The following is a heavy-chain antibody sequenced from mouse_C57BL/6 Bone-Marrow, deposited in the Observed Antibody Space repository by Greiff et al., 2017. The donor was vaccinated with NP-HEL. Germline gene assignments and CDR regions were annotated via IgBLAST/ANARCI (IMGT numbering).Heavy chain of an antibody. V-gene: IGHV1-80*01. J-gene: IGHJ3*01. CDR1: GYAFSSYW. Sequence: QVQLKESGAELVKPGASVKISCKASGYAFSSYWMNWVKQRPGKGLEWIGQIYPGDGDTNYNGKVKGKATLTADKSSSTAYMQLSSLTSEDSAVYFCATGYDYDEAWFAYWGQGTLVTVSA. D-gene: IGHD2-4*01. CDR2: IYPGDGDT. CDR3: ATGYDYDEAWFAY.